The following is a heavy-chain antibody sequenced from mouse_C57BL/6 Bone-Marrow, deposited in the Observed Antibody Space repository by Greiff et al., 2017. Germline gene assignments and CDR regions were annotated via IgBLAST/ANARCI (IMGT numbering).Heavy chain of an antibody. J-gene: IGHJ4*01. Sequence: VQLKQSGPELVKPGASVKIPCKASGYTFTDYNMDWVKQSHGKSLEWIGDINPNNGGTIYNQKFKGKATLTVDKSSSTAYMELRSLTSEDTAVYYCARRPGSSPYYAMDYWGQGTSVTVSS. V-gene: IGHV1-18*01. CDR3: ARRPGSSPYYAMDY. CDR2: INPNNGGT. CDR1: GYTFTDYN. D-gene: IGHD1-1*01.